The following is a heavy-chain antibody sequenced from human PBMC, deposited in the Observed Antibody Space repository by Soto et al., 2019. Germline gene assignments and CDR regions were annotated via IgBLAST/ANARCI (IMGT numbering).Heavy chain of an antibody. CDR1: GGYISSGDYY. CDR2: IYYSGST. J-gene: IGHJ6*03. V-gene: IGHV4-30-4*01. CDR3: ARGGGYCSGGSCYPRYYYYYMDV. D-gene: IGHD2-15*01. Sequence: TSETLSLTCTVSGGYISSGDYYWSWIRQPPGKGLEWIGYIYYSGSTNYNPSLKSRVTISVDTSKNQFSLKLSSVTAADTAVYYCARGGGYCSGGSCYPRYYYYYMDVWGKGTTVTVSS.